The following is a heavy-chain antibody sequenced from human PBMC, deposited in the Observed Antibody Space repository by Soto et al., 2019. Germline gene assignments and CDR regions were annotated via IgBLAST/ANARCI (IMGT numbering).Heavy chain of an antibody. CDR1: GFTISNYW. CDR2: INSDGSTR. V-gene: IGHV3-74*01. Sequence: EVQLMESGGGLVQPGGSLTLSCVASGFTISNYWMHWVRQAPGKGLVWVSRINSDGSTRSYAESVKGRFTISRDNVKNSLYLQMNSLRAEDTAVYYCVTSGGFDHWGQGTLVTVSS. J-gene: IGHJ5*02. CDR3: VTSGGFDH. D-gene: IGHD3-16*01.